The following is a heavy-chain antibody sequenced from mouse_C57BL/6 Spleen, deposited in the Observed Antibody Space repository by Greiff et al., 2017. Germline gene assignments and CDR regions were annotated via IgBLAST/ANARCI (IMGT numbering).Heavy chain of an antibody. V-gene: IGHV5-12*01. D-gene: IGHD2-4*01. CDR2: ISNGGGST. J-gene: IGHJ4*01. Sequence: EVKLVESGGGLVQPGGSLKLSCAASGFTFSDYYMYWVRQTPEKRLEWVAYISNGGGSTYYPDTVKGRFTISRDNAKNTQFLQMSRLKSEDTAMXSCARHDYDDYAMDYWGQGTSVTVSS. CDR3: ARHDYDDYAMDY. CDR1: GFTFSDYY.